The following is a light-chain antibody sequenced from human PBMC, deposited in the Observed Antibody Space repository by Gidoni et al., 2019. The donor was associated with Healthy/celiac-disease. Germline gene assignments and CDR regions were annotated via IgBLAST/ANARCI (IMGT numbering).Light chain of an antibody. CDR2: DVS. CDR1: SSDVGGYNY. CDR3: SSYTSSSTLV. V-gene: IGLV2-14*01. Sequence: QSALPQPASVSGYPGQSITLSCTGTSSDVGGYNYVSWYQQHPGKAPKLMIYDVSYRPYGVSNRFSGSKSVNTASLSISGLQAEDEADYYCSSYTSSSTLVFGGGTKLTVL. J-gene: IGLJ2*01.